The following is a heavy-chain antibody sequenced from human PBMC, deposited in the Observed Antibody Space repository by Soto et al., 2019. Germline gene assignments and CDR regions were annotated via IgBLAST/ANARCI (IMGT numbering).Heavy chain of an antibody. CDR2: ISWTSGMK. CDR1: GFTFGDYA. D-gene: IGHD4-17*01. Sequence: GGSLRLSCAASGFTFGDYAMHWVRQAPGKGLEWVSGISWTSGMKGYADSVKGRFTISRDNAKNSLYLQMNSLRAEDTALYYCAKDIERLGDYKEFDHWGQGTLVTVSS. CDR3: AKDIERLGDYKEFDH. V-gene: IGHV3-9*01. J-gene: IGHJ4*02.